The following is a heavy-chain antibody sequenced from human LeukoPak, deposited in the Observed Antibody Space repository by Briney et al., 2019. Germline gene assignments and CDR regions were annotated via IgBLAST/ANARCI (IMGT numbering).Heavy chain of an antibody. CDR3: ARGPKAAGFYYYCYMDV. CDR2: IYTSGST. Sequence: PSQTLSLTCTVSGGSISSGSYYWSWIRQPAGKGLEWIGRIYTSGSTNYNPSLKSRVTISVDTSKNQFSLKLSSVTAADTAVYYCARGPKAAGFYYYCYMDVWGKGTTVTVSS. CDR1: GGSISSGSYY. D-gene: IGHD6-13*01. J-gene: IGHJ6*03. V-gene: IGHV4-61*02.